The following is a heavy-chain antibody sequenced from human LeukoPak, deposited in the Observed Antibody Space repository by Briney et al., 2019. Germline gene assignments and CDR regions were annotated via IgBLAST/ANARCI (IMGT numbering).Heavy chain of an antibody. D-gene: IGHD3/OR15-3a*01. J-gene: IGHJ2*01. V-gene: IGHV1-18*01. CDR2: ISPYNGDT. Sequence: ASVKVSCKASGYTFTSYGINWVRQAPGQGLEWMGWISPYNGDTKYSQRFQGRVTLTTDRSTTTAYMELRSLRYDDTAVYYCARVGLVIGWSADVWGRGTLVTASS. CDR1: GYTFTSYG. CDR3: ARVGLVIGWSADV.